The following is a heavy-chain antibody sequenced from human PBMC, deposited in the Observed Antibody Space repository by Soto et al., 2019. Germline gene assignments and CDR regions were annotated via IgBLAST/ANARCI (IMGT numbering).Heavy chain of an antibody. J-gene: IGHJ5*02. CDR3: ARGGLGYCSGGSCPANCFDP. CDR2: ISAYNGNT. CDR1: GYTFTNYG. D-gene: IGHD2-15*01. Sequence: ASVKVSCKASGYTFTNYGITWVRQAPGQGLEWMGWISAYNGNTNYAQKLQGRVTMTTGTSASTSYMELRSLTSDDTAVYYCARGGLGYCSGGSCPANCFDPWGQGTLVTVSS. V-gene: IGHV1-18*01.